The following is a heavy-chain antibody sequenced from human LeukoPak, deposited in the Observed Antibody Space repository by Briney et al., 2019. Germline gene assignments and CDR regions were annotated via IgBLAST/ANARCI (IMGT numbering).Heavy chain of an antibody. V-gene: IGHV3-23*01. Sequence: GGSLRLSCAASGFTFSSYAMSWVRQAPGKGLEWVSAIGGSGGSTYYADSVKGRFTISRDNSKNTLYLQMNSLRAEDTAVYYCARGGVYCSGGRCYPLDYWGQGTPVTVSS. D-gene: IGHD2-15*01. CDR2: IGGSGGST. CDR1: GFTFSSYA. J-gene: IGHJ4*02. CDR3: ARGGVYCSGGRCYPLDY.